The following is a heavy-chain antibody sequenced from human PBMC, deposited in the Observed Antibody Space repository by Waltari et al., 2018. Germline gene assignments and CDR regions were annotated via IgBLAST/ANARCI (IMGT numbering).Heavy chain of an antibody. J-gene: IGHJ4*02. CDR3: ARSIRSGSYPYYFDY. CDR1: GGSISSYY. Sequence: QVQLQESGPGLVKPSETLSLTCTVSGGSISSYYWSWIRQPPGKGLEWIGYIYYSGSTTYNPSLKSRVTKSVDTSKNQFSLKLSSVTAADTAVYYCARSIRSGSYPYYFDYWGQGTLVTVSS. V-gene: IGHV4-59*01. D-gene: IGHD1-26*01. CDR2: IYYSGST.